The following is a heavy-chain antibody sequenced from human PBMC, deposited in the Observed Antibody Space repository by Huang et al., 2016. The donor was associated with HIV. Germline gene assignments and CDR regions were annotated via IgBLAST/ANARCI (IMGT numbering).Heavy chain of an antibody. CDR2: SSGSGSHK. CDR3: ARDYSGSYFGLNYYYGMDV. Sequence: EVQLVESGGGLVKPGGSLRLSCAASGFTFSDYSMNWVREAPGKGMEWVSSSSGSGSHKYYADSVKVRCTISRDNAKKSLYLQMNSLRVEDTAVYYCARDYSGSYFGLNYYYGMDVWGQGTTVTVSS. J-gene: IGHJ6*02. CDR1: GFTFSDYS. V-gene: IGHV3-21*01. D-gene: IGHD1-26*01.